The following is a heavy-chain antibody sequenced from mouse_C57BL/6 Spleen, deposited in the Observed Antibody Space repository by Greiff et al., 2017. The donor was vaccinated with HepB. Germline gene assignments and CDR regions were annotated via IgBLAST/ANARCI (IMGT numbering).Heavy chain of an antibody. J-gene: IGHJ2*01. V-gene: IGHV1-82*01. CDR2: IYPGDGDT. D-gene: IGHD2-3*01. CDR3: ARPGGYSLDY. Sequence: VQLQQSGPELVKPGASVKISCKASGYAFSSSWMNWVKQRPGKGLEWIGRIYPGDGDTNYNGKFKGKATLTADKSSSTAYMQLSSLTSEDSAVYFCARPGGYSLDYWGQGTTLTVSS. CDR1: GYAFSSSW.